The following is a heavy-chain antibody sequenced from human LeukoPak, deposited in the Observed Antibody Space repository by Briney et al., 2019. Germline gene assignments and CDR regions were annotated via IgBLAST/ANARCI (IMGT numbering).Heavy chain of an antibody. CDR1: GGSISSSNW. J-gene: IGHJ3*02. CDR3: ARDSGWPPDAFDI. V-gene: IGHV4-4*02. D-gene: IGHD5-24*01. Sequence: SGTLSLTCAVSGGSISSSNWWSWVRQPPGKGLEWIGEIYHSGSTNYNPSLKSRVTISVDKSKNQFPLKLSSVTAADTAVYYCARDSGWPPDAFDIWGQGTMVTVSS. CDR2: IYHSGST.